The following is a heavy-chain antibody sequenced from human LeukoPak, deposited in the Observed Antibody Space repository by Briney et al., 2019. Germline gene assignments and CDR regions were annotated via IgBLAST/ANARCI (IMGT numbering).Heavy chain of an antibody. CDR1: GYTFTSYA. D-gene: IGHD6-19*01. V-gene: IGHV1-3*01. J-gene: IGHJ4*02. CDR2: INAGNGNT. CDR3: ARDDIAVAADY. Sequence: GASVTVSFKASGYTFTSYAMHWVRQAPGQRLEWMGWINAGNGNTKYSQKFQGRVTITRDTSASTAYMELSSLRSEDTSVYYCARDDIAVAADYWGQGTLVTVSS.